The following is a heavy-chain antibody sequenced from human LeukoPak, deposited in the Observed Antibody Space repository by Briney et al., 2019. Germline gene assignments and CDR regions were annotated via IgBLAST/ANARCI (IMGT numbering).Heavy chain of an antibody. CDR2: IIPIFGTA. CDR1: GGTFSSYA. J-gene: IGHJ6*04. CDR3: ARSAPMCVVVPAAPDRCYYYGMDV. Sequence: SVKVSCQASGGTFSSYAISGVRQAPGRGLEWMGGIIPIFGTANYAQKFQGRVTITADESTSTAYMELSSLRSEDTAVYYCARSAPMCVVVPAAPDRCYYYGMDVWGKGTTVTVSS. D-gene: IGHD2-2*01. V-gene: IGHV1-69*01.